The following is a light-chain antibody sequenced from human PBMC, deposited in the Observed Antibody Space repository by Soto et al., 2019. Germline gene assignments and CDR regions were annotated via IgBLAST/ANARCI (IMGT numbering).Light chain of an antibody. V-gene: IGLV2-23*01. CDR2: EGS. Sequence: QSVLTQPASVSGSPGQSITISCTGTSSDVGSYNLVSWYQQHPGKAPKLMIYEGSKRPSGVSNRFSGSKSGNTASLTISGLQHEDEPDYYCCSYAGSSTFVVFGRGTKLTVL. CDR1: SSDVGSYNL. CDR3: CSYAGSSTFVV. J-gene: IGLJ2*01.